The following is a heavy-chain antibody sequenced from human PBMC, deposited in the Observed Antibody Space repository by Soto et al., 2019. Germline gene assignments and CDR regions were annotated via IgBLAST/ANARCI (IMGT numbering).Heavy chain of an antibody. CDR2: IFYSGST. D-gene: IGHD3-3*01. Sequence: SETLSLTCTVSGGSIRSYSWSWIRQPPGKGLEWIGYIFYSGSTNYNPSPKSRVTISVDTSKNQFFLRLSSVTAADTAVYYCARVGYHFWSGYTSYYMDFWGKGTMVTVSS. V-gene: IGHV4-59*08. J-gene: IGHJ6*03. CDR3: ARVGYHFWSGYTSYYMDF. CDR1: GGSIRSYS.